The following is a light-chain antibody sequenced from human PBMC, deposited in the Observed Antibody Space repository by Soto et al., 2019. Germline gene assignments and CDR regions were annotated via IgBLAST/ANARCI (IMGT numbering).Light chain of an antibody. CDR1: QSVSSSY. Sequence: EIVMTQSPATLSVSQGERATLSCRASQSVSSSYLAWYQQKPGQAPRLLIYGASSRATGIPARFSGSGSATEFTLTISSLQSEDFAVYYCQQYNKWPRTFGQGTKVDIK. CDR3: QQYNKWPRT. V-gene: IGKV3D-15*01. CDR2: GAS. J-gene: IGKJ1*01.